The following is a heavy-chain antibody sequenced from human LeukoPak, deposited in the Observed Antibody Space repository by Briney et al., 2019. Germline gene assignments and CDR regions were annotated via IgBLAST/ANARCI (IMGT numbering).Heavy chain of an antibody. CDR2: ISWNSGSI. Sequence: GRSLRLSCAASGFTFADYSMRWVRQAPGKGLEWVSGISWNSGSIAYADSVKSRFTISRDNTKTSLYLQMNSLRAEDTALYYCAKDMGYSSSSTADGAFDIWGQGTMVTVSS. V-gene: IGHV3-9*01. J-gene: IGHJ3*02. CDR1: GFTFADYS. CDR3: AKDMGYSSSSTADGAFDI. D-gene: IGHD6-6*01.